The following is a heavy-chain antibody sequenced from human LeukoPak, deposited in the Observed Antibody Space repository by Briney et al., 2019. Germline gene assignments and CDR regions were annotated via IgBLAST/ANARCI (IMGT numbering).Heavy chain of an antibody. CDR3: ARGDYYDTSGYRRRSAFDI. J-gene: IGHJ3*02. CDR2: ISSDGGTT. Sequence: GGSLRLSCAASGFTLRSYWMHWVRQAPGKGLLCVARISSDGGTTNYADSVKGRFTISRDNDKNTLSLQMSSLRADDTAIYYCARGDYYDTSGYRRRSAFDIWGQGTMVTVSS. D-gene: IGHD3-22*01. V-gene: IGHV3-74*01. CDR1: GFTLRSYW.